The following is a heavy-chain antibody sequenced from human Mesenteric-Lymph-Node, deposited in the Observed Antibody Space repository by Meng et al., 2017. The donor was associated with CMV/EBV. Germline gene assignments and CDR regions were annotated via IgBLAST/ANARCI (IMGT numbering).Heavy chain of an antibody. CDR1: RFTLSSYA. CDR3: TRGGTYNSVDAFDI. CDR2: ISYDGNNK. V-gene: IGHV3-30-3*01. Sequence: GESLKISCAASRFTLSSYAMHWVRQAPGKGLEWVSVISYDGNNKYYADSVKGRFTISRGNSENTLYLQMNSLGAEDTAVYYCTRGGTYNSVDAFDIWGQGTMVTVSS. D-gene: IGHD5-24*01. J-gene: IGHJ3*02.